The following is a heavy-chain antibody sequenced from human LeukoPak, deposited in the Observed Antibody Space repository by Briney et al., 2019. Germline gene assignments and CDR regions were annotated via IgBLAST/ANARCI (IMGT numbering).Heavy chain of an antibody. CDR3: ARASPDYGDPDPYYYYYYYMDV. V-gene: IGHV1-18*01. D-gene: IGHD4-17*01. CDR2: ISAYNGNT. CDR1: GYTFTSYG. Sequence: GASVKVSCKASGYTFTSYGISWVRQAPGQGLEWMGWISAYNGNTNYAQKLQSRVTMTTDTSTSTAYMELRSLRSDDTAVYYCARASPDYGDPDPYYYYYYYMDVWGKGTTVTVSS. J-gene: IGHJ6*03.